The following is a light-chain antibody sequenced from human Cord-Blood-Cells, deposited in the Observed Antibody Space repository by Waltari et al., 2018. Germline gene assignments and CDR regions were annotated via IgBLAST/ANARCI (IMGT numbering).Light chain of an antibody. Sequence: EIVLTQSPGTLSLSPGERATLPCRARQSVSSSYLAWSQQKPGQAPRLLIYGASSRATGIPDRFSGSGSGTDFTLTISRLEPEDFAVYYCQQYGSSPLYTFGQGTKLEIK. V-gene: IGKV3-20*01. CDR3: QQYGSSPLYT. CDR2: GAS. J-gene: IGKJ2*01. CDR1: QSVSSSY.